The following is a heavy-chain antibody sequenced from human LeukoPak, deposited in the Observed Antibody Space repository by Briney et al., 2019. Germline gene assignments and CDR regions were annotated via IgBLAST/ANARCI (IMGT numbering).Heavy chain of an antibody. J-gene: IGHJ4*02. Sequence: SETLSLTCAVYGGSFSGYYWSWIRQPPGKGLEWVGEINHSGSTNYNPPLKSRVTISVDTSKNQFSLKLSSVTAADTAVYYCARRVEMATIDYWGQGTLVTVSS. D-gene: IGHD5-24*01. CDR3: ARRVEMATIDY. V-gene: IGHV4-34*01. CDR2: INHSGST. CDR1: GGSFSGYY.